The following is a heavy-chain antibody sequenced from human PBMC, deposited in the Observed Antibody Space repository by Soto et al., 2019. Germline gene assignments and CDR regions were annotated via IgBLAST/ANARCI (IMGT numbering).Heavy chain of an antibody. Sequence: QITLKESGPTLVKPTQTLTLTCAFSGFSLSTSGVGVGWIRQPPGKALEWLALLYWDGDIRYSPSLRSRLTLTKDTSKNQLVLTMTNMDPVDTATYYCAHGSGWLFDYWGQGTLVTVSS. CDR2: LYWDGDI. CDR3: AHGSGWLFDY. D-gene: IGHD6-19*01. V-gene: IGHV2-5*02. J-gene: IGHJ4*02. CDR1: GFSLSTSGVG.